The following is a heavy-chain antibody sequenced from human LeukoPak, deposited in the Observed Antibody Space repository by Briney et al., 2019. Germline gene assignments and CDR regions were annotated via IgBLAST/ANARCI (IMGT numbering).Heavy chain of an antibody. CDR3: AGNYYGSGTYRY. Sequence: SQTLSLTCTVSGGSISSGGYYWSWIRQHPGKGLEWIGYIYYSGSTYYNPSLKSRVTISVDTSKNQFSLKLSSVTAADTAVYYCAGNYYGSGTYRYWGQGTLVTVSS. D-gene: IGHD3-10*01. J-gene: IGHJ4*02. V-gene: IGHV4-31*03. CDR1: GGSISSGGYY. CDR2: IYYSGST.